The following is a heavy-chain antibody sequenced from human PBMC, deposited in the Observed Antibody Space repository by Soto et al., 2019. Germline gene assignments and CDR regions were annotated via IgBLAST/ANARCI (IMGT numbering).Heavy chain of an antibody. CDR1: GGSISSSYYY. CDR2: IYYSGST. J-gene: IGHJ6*02. Sequence: PSETLSLTCTVSGGSISSSYYYWGWIRQPPGKGPEWIGSIYYSGSTYYNPSLKSRVTMSVDTSKNQFSLNLNSVTAADTAVYYCARHTAGSLAHFGMDVWGQGTTVTVSS. D-gene: IGHD3-10*01. V-gene: IGHV4-39*01. CDR3: ARHTAGSLAHFGMDV.